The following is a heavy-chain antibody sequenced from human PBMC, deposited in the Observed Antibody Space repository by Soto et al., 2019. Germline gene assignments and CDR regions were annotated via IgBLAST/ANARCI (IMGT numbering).Heavy chain of an antibody. CDR1: GGTFSSYA. V-gene: IGHV1-69*13. J-gene: IGHJ3*02. Sequence: SVKVSCKASGGTFSSYAISWVRQAPGQGLEWMGGIIPIFGTANYAQKFQGRVTITADESTSTAYMELSSLRSEDTAVYYCANVQQLGTSDAFDIWGQGTMVTVSS. D-gene: IGHD6-6*01. CDR2: IIPIFGTA. CDR3: ANVQQLGTSDAFDI.